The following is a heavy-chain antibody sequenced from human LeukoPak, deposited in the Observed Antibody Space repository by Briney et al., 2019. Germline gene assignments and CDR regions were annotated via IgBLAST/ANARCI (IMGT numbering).Heavy chain of an antibody. J-gene: IGHJ4*02. CDR3: AREAVAGKVDY. CDR2: ISSSSSYT. V-gene: IGHV3-11*05. D-gene: IGHD6-19*01. CDR1: GFTFSDYY. Sequence: GGSLRLSCAASGFTFSDYYMSWIRQAPGKGLEWVSYISSSSSYTNYADSVKGRFTIPRDNAKNSLYLQMNSLRAEDTAVYYCAREAVAGKVDYWGQGTLVTVSS.